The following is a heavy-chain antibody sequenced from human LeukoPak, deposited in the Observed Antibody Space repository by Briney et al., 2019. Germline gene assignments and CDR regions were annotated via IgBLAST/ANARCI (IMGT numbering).Heavy chain of an antibody. J-gene: IGHJ4*02. CDR1: GGSISSYY. V-gene: IGHV4-59*01. CDR3: ARESRVPPHYFDY. Sequence: PSETLSLTCTVSGGSISSYYWTWMRQPPGKGLEWIGYIHNSGSTDYNPSLNSRAIISLDTSKIYFSLRLNSVTAADTAVYYCARESRVPPHYFDYWGQGTLVTVS. D-gene: IGHD3-3*01. CDR2: IHNSGST.